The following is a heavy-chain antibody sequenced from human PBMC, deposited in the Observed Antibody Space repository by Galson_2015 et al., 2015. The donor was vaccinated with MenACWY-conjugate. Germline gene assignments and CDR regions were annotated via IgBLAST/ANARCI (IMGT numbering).Heavy chain of an antibody. CDR1: GFTFSSYG. CDR2: ISGRSGST. V-gene: IGHV3-23*01. J-gene: IGHJ2*01. D-gene: IGHD3-9*01. CDR3: VKSSWVASGWGYFDY. Sequence: SLILSCAASGFTFSSYGMSWVRQAPGKGLEWVSGISGRSGSTYYADSVNGRFTISIDNSKNTLYLQMNSRRAEATAVYYCVKSSWVASGWGYFDYWVRGTLVTVSS.